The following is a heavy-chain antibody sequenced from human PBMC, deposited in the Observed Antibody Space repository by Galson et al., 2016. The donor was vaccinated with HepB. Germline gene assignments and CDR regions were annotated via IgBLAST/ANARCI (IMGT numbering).Heavy chain of an antibody. Sequence: SLRLSCAAARYNVSNTYMSWVRQAPGKGLEWVAVMYDGDTPYYADSVQGRFTISRDTSKNTLYLHMNDLRAEDTAVYYCATHGDHTRRYYVDFDYWGPGTLVTVSS. D-gene: IGHD3-22*01. J-gene: IGHJ4*02. CDR3: ATHGDHTRRYYVDFDY. CDR1: RYNVSNTY. V-gene: IGHV3-66*04. CDR2: MYDGDTP.